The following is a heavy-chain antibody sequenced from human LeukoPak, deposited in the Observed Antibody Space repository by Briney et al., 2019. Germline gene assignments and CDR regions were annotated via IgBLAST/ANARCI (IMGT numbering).Heavy chain of an antibody. CDR3: ARPKAVAGPEPLDF. Sequence: GGSLRLSCAAYGFTFSSNYMNWVRQAPGKGLEWVSAISGSGGSTYYADSVKGRFTISRDNSKNTLYLQMNSLRTEDTALYYCARPKAVAGPEPLDFWGQGTLVTVSS. D-gene: IGHD6-19*01. V-gene: IGHV3-23*01. CDR2: ISGSGGST. J-gene: IGHJ4*02. CDR1: GFTFSSNY.